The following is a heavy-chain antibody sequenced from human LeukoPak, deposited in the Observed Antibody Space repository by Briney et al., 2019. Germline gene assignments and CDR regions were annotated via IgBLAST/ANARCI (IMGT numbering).Heavy chain of an antibody. D-gene: IGHD3-10*01. CDR3: AXSGXXXXDP. CDR2: ISGRDGST. Sequence: CAASXFSFSNYAMSWVRQAPGKGLEGVSAISGRDGSTYYAGSVKGRFTISRDNSKNRVYLQMNSLRGEDTAVYYCAXSGXXXXDPWGQXTXVTVSS. J-gene: IGHJ5*02. V-gene: IGHV3-23*01. CDR1: XFSFSNYA.